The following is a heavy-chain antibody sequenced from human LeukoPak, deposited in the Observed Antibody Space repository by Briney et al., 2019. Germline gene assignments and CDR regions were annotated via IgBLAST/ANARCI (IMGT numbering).Heavy chain of an antibody. J-gene: IGHJ4*02. CDR3: AKAGAVVVVAAKYFDY. Sequence: GGSLRLSCAASGFTFSSYAMSWVRQAPGKGLEWVSAISGSGDSTYYADSVKGRFTISRDNSKNTLYLQMNSLRAEDTAVYYCAKAGAVVVVAAKYFDYWGQGTLVTVSS. D-gene: IGHD2-15*01. CDR1: GFTFSSYA. V-gene: IGHV3-23*01. CDR2: ISGSGDST.